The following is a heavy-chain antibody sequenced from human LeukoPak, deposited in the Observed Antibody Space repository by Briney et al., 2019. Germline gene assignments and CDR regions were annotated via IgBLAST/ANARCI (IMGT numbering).Heavy chain of an antibody. Sequence: SETLSLTCTVSGYSISSDYYWGWIRQPPGKGLEWIGSIYHSGSTYYNPSLKSRITISVDTSKNQFSLKLSSVTAADTAVYYCARGDVRNWFDPWGQGTLVTVSS. CDR1: GYSISSDYY. J-gene: IGHJ5*02. CDR2: IYHSGST. V-gene: IGHV4-38-2*02. CDR3: ARGDVRNWFDP.